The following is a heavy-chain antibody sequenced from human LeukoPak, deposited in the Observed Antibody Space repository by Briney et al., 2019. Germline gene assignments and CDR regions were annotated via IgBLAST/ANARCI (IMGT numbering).Heavy chain of an antibody. CDR2: IYYSGST. D-gene: IGHD4-17*01. V-gene: IGHV4-59*12. CDR1: GGSISSYY. J-gene: IGHJ4*02. CDR3: ARDRAVTTKFSRYGSIDY. Sequence: SETLSLTCTVSGGSISSYYWSWIRQPPGKGLEWIGYIYYSGSTNYNPSLKSRVTISVDTSKNQFSLKLSSVTAADTAVYYCARDRAVTTKFSRYGSIDYWGQGTLVTVSS.